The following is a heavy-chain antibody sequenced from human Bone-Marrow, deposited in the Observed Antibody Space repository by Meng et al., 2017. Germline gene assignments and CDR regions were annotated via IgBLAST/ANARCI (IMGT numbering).Heavy chain of an antibody. D-gene: IGHD1-1*01. CDR1: GFTFSSYW. J-gene: IGHJ4*02. V-gene: IGHV3-74*01. CDR3: AREGISGTTSDY. CDR2: INTDGTTT. Sequence: GESLKISCAASGFTFSSYWMHWVRQTPGKGLVWVSRINTDGTTTTYADSVKGRFTISRDNAKNALYLQMNSLRGEDTAVYYCAREGISGTTSDYWGQGTLVTVSS.